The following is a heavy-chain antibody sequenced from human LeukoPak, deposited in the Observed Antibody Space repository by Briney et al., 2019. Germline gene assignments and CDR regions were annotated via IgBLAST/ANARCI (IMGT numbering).Heavy chain of an antibody. Sequence: GGSLRLSCAASGFTFSDYYMSWIRQAPGKGLEWVSYISSSGSTIYYADSVKGRFTISRDNAKNSLYLQMNSLRAEDTAVYYCARERPWFGEPDAFDIWGQGTMVTVSS. CDR2: ISSSGSTI. CDR3: ARERPWFGEPDAFDI. D-gene: IGHD3-10*01. J-gene: IGHJ3*02. V-gene: IGHV3-11*01. CDR1: GFTFSDYY.